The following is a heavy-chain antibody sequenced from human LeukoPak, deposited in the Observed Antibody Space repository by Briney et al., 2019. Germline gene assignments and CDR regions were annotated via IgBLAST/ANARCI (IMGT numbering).Heavy chain of an antibody. Sequence: SETLSLTCTVSGGSISNFYWSWVRQPPGKGLEWLGYIHSSGSTYYNPSLKSRVAISADTSKNQFSLKLNSVTAADTAVYYCARCGWSLDYWGPGTLVTVSS. CDR2: IHSSGST. CDR3: ARCGWSLDY. CDR1: GGSISNFY. V-gene: IGHV4-59*01. D-gene: IGHD6-19*01. J-gene: IGHJ4*02.